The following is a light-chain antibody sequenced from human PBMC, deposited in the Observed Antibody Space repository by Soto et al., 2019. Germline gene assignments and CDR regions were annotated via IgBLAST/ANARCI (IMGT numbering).Light chain of an antibody. V-gene: IGKV1-5*03. CDR2: EAS. Sequence: DIQMTQSPSTLSASVGDRVTITCRASQSINIWLAWYQQKAGKAPKLLIYEASSLEGGVPSRFSGSGSGTEFTLTSSSVHADVFATYCCQQYNSYRTFGQGTKVEIK. CDR1: QSINIW. J-gene: IGKJ1*01. CDR3: QQYNSYRT.